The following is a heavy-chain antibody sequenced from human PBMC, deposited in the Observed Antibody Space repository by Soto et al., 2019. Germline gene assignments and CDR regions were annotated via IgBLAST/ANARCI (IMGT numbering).Heavy chain of an antibody. CDR1: GFTFSSYS. J-gene: IGHJ4*02. CDR3: ARAVDTAMVTRDFDY. D-gene: IGHD5-18*01. V-gene: IGHV3-48*02. CDR2: ISSSSSTI. Sequence: LRLSCAASGFTFSSYSMNWVRQAPGKGLEWVSYISSSSSTIYYADSVKGRFTISRDNAKNSLYLQMNSLRDEDTAVYYCARAVDTAMVTRDFDYWGQGTLVTVSS.